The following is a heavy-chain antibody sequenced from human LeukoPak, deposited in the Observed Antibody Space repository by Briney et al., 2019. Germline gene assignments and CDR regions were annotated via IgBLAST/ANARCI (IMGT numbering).Heavy chain of an antibody. CDR2: IYSSGST. Sequence: SETLSLTCTVSGDSISSYYWSWIRQPAGKGLEWIGRIYSSGSTNYNPSLKSRVTISIDTSKNQFSLKLSSVTAADTAVYYCARVSPGSGSYASFDYWGQGTLVTVSS. J-gene: IGHJ4*02. V-gene: IGHV4-4*07. D-gene: IGHD3-10*01. CDR1: GDSISSYY. CDR3: ARVSPGSGSYASFDY.